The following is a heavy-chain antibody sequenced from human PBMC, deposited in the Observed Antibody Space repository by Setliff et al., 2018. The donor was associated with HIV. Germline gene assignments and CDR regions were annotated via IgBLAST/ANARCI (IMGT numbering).Heavy chain of an antibody. CDR3: ARIPRYFDWLFGFFDY. CDR1: GFSLSTSGVG. V-gene: IGHV2-5*02. Sequence: GSGPTLVNPTQTLALTCTVSGFSLSTSGVGVGWIRQPPGKALEWLALIYWDNDRRYSPSLKSRLTITKDTSKNQVVLTMTNMDPVDTATYYCARIPRYFDWLFGFFDYWGQGTLVTVSS. D-gene: IGHD3-9*01. J-gene: IGHJ4*02. CDR2: IYWDNDR.